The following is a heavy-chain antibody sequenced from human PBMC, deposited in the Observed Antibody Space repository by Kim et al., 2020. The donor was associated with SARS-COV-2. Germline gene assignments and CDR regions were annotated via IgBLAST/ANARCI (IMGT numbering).Heavy chain of an antibody. CDR3: AKDGYSYGYGPYYFDY. CDR1: GFTFSSYA. D-gene: IGHD5-18*01. V-gene: IGHV3-23*01. J-gene: IGHJ4*02. Sequence: GGSLRLSCAASGFTFSSYAMSWVRQAPGKGLEWVSAISGSGGSTYYAHSVKGRFTISRDNSKNTLYLQMNSLRAEDTAVYYCAKDGYSYGYGPYYFDYWGQGTLVTVSS. CDR2: ISGSGGST.